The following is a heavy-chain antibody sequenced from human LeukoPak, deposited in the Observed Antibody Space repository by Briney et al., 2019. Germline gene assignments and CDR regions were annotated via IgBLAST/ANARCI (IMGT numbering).Heavy chain of an antibody. J-gene: IGHJ4*02. CDR1: GFTLSTYN. CDR2: ISTSSSYI. V-gene: IGHV3-21*01. Sequence: GGSLRLSCAASGFTLSTYNMKWVRQAPRKGLEWVSSISTSSSYIYYADSVKGRFTISRDNARNSLYLQMNSLRAEDTAVYYCARGPQWELLAPLDYWGQGTLVTVSS. CDR3: ARGPQWELLAPLDY. D-gene: IGHD1-26*01.